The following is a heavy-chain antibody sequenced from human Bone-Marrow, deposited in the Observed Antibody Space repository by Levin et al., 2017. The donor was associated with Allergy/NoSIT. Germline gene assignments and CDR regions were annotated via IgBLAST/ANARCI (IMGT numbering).Heavy chain of an antibody. D-gene: IGHD3-10*01. CDR1: GFTFNSRS. CDR2: IDAGGTTT. J-gene: IGHJ3*01. Sequence: GESLKISCAASGFTFNSRSMSWVRQASGKGLEWLAYIDAGGTTTHYADSVKGRFTISRDNARNSLYLQMNSLRGEDTAVYYCVSSAVLIPAVKAGVAGFDVWGQGTVVTVSS. V-gene: IGHV3-48*01. CDR3: VSSAVLIPAVKAGVAGFDV.